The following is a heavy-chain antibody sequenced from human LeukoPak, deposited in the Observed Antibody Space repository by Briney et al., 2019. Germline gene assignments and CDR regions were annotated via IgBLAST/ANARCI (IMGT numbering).Heavy chain of an antibody. J-gene: IGHJ3*02. CDR3: ARGILAGSSVAFDI. Sequence: LAGGSLRLSCEGSGFTFSSYVLHWVRQAPGKGLEWVALVSSDGSKIYYADSAKGRITISRDNSKNTVYLQVNSLRAEDTATYYCARGILAGSSVAFDIWGQGTVVTVSS. CDR2: VSSDGSKI. D-gene: IGHD3-10*01. CDR1: GFTFSSYV. V-gene: IGHV3-30-3*01.